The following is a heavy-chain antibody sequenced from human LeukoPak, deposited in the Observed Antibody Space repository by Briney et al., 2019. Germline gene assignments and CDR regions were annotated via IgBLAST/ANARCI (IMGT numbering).Heavy chain of an antibody. Sequence: ASVKVSCKASGYTFTNYGISWVRQAPGQGLEWMGWISVYNGNTNYAQKLQGRVTMTTDTSTTTAYMELRSLRSDDTAVYYCARDTTPMVPSSPSYWGQGTLVTVSS. V-gene: IGHV1-18*01. J-gene: IGHJ4*02. CDR2: ISVYNGNT. CDR3: ARDTTPMVPSSPSY. CDR1: GYTFTNYG. D-gene: IGHD5-18*01.